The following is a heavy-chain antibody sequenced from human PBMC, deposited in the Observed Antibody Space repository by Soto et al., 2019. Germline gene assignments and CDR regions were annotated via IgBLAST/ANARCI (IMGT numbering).Heavy chain of an antibody. CDR3: TRDLVVVVVAATTYYYYGMDV. D-gene: IGHD2-15*01. J-gene: IGHJ6*02. V-gene: IGHV3-49*04. CDR1: GFTFGDYA. Sequence: PGGSLRLSCTASGFTFGDYAMSWVRQAPGKGLEWVGFIRSKAYGGTTEYAASVKGRFTISRDDSKSIAYLQMNSLKTEDTPVYYCTRDLVVVVVAATTYYYYGMDVWGQGTTVTVSS. CDR2: IRSKAYGGTT.